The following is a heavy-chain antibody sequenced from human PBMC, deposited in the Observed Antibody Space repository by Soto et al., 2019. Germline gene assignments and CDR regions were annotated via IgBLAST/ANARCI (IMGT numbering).Heavy chain of an antibody. V-gene: IGHV4-30-2*01. J-gene: IGHJ6*02. CDR2: IYHTGTT. Sequence: SETLSLTCSVYGGSISTSDYSWSWIRQPPWRGLEWLGSIYHTGTTHYIPSLKNRLTMSLDKSKNQFSLDLTSVTAADTALYYCVRERTIFGVAPGGGVDVWGQGTTVTVSS. D-gene: IGHD3-3*01. CDR3: VRERTIFGVAPGGGVDV. CDR1: GGSISTSDYS.